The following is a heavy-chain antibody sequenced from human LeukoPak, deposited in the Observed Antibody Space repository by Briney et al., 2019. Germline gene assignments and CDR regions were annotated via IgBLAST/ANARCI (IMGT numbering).Heavy chain of an antibody. CDR3: AKDLHGSGSYYVDY. CDR1: GFTFSSYG. V-gene: IGHV3-30*18. Sequence: GRSLRLSCAASGFTFSSYGMHWVRQAPGKGLEWVAVISYDGSNKYYADSVKGRFTISRDNSKNTPYLQMNSLRAEDTAVYYCAKDLHGSGSYYVDYWGQGTLVTVSS. J-gene: IGHJ4*02. CDR2: ISYDGSNK. D-gene: IGHD3-10*01.